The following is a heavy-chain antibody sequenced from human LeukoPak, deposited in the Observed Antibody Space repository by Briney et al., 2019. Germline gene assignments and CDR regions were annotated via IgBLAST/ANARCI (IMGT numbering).Heavy chain of an antibody. CDR3: ARLYPAWTHFPYDAFDI. D-gene: IGHD3-16*01. CDR1: GYTFTGYY. J-gene: IGHJ3*02. CDR2: INPNSGGT. V-gene: IGHV1-2*02. Sequence: ASVKVSCKASGYTFTGYYMHWVRQAPGQGLEWMGWINPNSGGTNYAQKFQGRVTMTRDTSISTAYMELSRLRSDDTAVYYCARLYPAWTHFPYDAFDIWGQGTMVTVSS.